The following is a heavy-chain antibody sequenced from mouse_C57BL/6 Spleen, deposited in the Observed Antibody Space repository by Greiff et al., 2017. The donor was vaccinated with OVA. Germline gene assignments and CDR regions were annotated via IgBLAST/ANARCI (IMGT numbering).Heavy chain of an antibody. CDR3: ARSSPTTTVAFDY. J-gene: IGHJ2*01. D-gene: IGHD1-1*01. CDR1: GYTFTSYW. V-gene: IGHV1-69*01. Sequence: QVQLQQPGAELVMPGASVKLSCKASGYTFTSYWMHWVKQRPGQGLEWIGEIDPSDSYTNYNQKFKGKSTLTVDKSSSTAYMQLSSLTSEDSAVYYCARSSPTTTVAFDYWGQGTTLTVSS. CDR2: IDPSDSYT.